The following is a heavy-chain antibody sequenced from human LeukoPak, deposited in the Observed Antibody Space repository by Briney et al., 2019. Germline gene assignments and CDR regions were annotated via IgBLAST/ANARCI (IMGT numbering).Heavy chain of an antibody. CDR2: IWYDGSNK. CDR1: GFTFSSYG. CDR3: ARETCTTTNCYWGMDV. Sequence: PGGSLRLSCAAYGFTFSSYGMHWVRQAPGKGLEWVAVIWYDGSNKYYADSVKGRFTIFRDNSKNTLDLQMHSLRADDTALYYCARETCTTTNCYWGMDVWGQGTTVTVSS. V-gene: IGHV3-30*19. J-gene: IGHJ6*02. D-gene: IGHD2-2*01.